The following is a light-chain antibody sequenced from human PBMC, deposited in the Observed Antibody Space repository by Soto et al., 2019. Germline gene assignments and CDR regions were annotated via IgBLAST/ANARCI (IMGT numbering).Light chain of an antibody. Sequence: QSVLTQPASVSGSPGQSITISCTGTSSDVGGYNYVSWYQHHPGKAPKLMIFDVSNRPSGVSNRFSGSKSGNTASLTISGLQAEHEADYYCSSYRSSSTVVVFGGGTKLTVL. CDR1: SSDVGGYNY. CDR3: SSYRSSSTVVV. J-gene: IGLJ2*01. CDR2: DVS. V-gene: IGLV2-14*03.